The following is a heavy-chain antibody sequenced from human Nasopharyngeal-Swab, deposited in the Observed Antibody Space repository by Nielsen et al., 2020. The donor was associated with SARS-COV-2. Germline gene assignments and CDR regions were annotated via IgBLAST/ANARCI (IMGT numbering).Heavy chain of an antibody. D-gene: IGHD4-17*01. CDR3: ARTTLYGDYDKLDFDY. CDR2: IYTSGST. V-gene: IGHV4-61*02. CDR1: GCSISTLIYY. Sequence: SETLSLTCTFSGCSISTLIYYWSWIRQPAGKGLEWIGRIYTSGSTNYNPSLKSRVTISVDTSKNQFSLKLSSVTAADTAVYYCARTTLYGDYDKLDFDYWGQGTLVTVSS. J-gene: IGHJ4*02.